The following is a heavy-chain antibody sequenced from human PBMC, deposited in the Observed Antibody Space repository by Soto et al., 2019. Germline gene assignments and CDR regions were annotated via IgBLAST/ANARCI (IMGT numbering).Heavy chain of an antibody. CDR2: IYYSGST. CDR3: ARGKDDYDFWSGYYTPFGY. J-gene: IGHJ4*02. CDR1: GGSISSGGYY. D-gene: IGHD3-3*01. Sequence: QVQLQESGPGLVKPSQTLSLTCTVSGGSISSGGYYWSWIRQHPGKGLEWIGYIYYSGSTYYNPSLKNRVTISVDTSKNQFSLKLSSVTAADTAVYYCARGKDDYDFWSGYYTPFGYWGQGTLVTVSS. V-gene: IGHV4-31*03.